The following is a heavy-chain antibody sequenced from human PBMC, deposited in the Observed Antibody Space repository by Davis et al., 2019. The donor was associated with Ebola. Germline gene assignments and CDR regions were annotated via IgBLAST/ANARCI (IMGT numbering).Heavy chain of an antibody. CDR2: ISRDSYYI. CDR3: ARDGGSGWPGDAFDI. D-gene: IGHD6-19*01. V-gene: IGHV3-21*01. J-gene: IGHJ3*02. CDR1: GFIFSTYS. Sequence: GESLKISCAASGFIFSTYSVNWVRQPPGKGLEWVASISRDSYYIYYVNSMKGRFTISRDNAKNSLYLQMKSLRAEDTAVYYCARDGGSGWPGDAFDIWGQGTMVTVSS.